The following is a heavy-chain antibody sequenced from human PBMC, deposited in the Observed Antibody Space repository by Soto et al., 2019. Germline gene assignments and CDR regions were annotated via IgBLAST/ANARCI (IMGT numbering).Heavy chain of an antibody. D-gene: IGHD1-26*01. CDR3: ARVWSGIVGASPPSYYYYGMDV. CDR1: GYTFTSYG. CDR2: ISAYNGNT. Sequence: ASVKVSCKASGYTFTSYGISWVRQAPGQGLEWMGWISAYNGNTNYAQKLQGRVTMTTDTSTSTAYMELRSLRSDDTAVYYSARVWSGIVGASPPSYYYYGMDVWGQGTTVTVSS. V-gene: IGHV1-18*01. J-gene: IGHJ6*02.